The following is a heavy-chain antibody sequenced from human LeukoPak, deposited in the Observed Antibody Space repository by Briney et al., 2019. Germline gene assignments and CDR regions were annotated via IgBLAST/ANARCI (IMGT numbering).Heavy chain of an antibody. J-gene: IGHJ4*02. CDR3: ATDVNSNYEY. Sequence: GGSLRLSCAASGFTFSRYWMSWVRQAPGKGPEWVANINQVGSEQNYADSVKGRFTISRDNAENSLYLQMNSLRAEDTAMYYCATDVNSNYEYWGQGTLVTVSS. D-gene: IGHD4-11*01. CDR2: INQVGSEQ. V-gene: IGHV3-7*05. CDR1: GFTFSRYW.